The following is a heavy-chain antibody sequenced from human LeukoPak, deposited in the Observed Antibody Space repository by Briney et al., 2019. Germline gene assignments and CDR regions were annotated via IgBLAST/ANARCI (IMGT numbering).Heavy chain of an antibody. D-gene: IGHD3-22*01. Sequence: SETLSLTCTVSGYSISSGYYWGWIRPPPGKGLEWIGSIYHSGSTYYNPSLKSRVTISVDTSRNQFSLKLNSVTAADTAVYYCAKSNGYGLIDIWGQGTMVTVSS. CDR1: GYSISSGYY. CDR2: IYHSGST. V-gene: IGHV4-38-2*02. J-gene: IGHJ3*02. CDR3: AKSNGYGLIDI.